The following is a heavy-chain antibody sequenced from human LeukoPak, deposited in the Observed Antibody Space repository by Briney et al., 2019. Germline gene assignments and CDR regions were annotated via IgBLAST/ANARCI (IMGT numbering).Heavy chain of an antibody. J-gene: IGHJ4*02. V-gene: IGHV3-23*01. D-gene: IGHD3-22*01. CDR2: VGGTPDNT. CDR3: AKATYYYDSYGYNGVFDY. Sequence: GGSLRLSCEASGFTIISYAMSWVRQAPGKGLEWVSAVGGTPDNTYYAESVRGRFTISRDNSKNTLYLQMNSLRAEDAAVYFCAKATYYYDSYGYNGVFDYWGQGTLVTLSS. CDR1: GFTIISYA.